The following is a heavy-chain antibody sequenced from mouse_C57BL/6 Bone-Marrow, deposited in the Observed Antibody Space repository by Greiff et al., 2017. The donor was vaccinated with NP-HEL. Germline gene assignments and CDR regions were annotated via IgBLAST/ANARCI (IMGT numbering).Heavy chain of an antibody. CDR1: GYTFTSYG. V-gene: IGHV1-81*01. CDR2: IYPRSGNT. D-gene: IGHD1-1*01. CDR3: ARWGTTVVAFYYFDY. J-gene: IGHJ2*01. Sequence: QVQLQQSGAELARPGASVKLSCKASGYTFTSYGISWVKQRTGQGLELIGEIYPRSGNTYYNEKFKGKATLTADKSSSTAYMELRSLTSEDSAVYVCARWGTTVVAFYYFDYWGQGTTLTVSS.